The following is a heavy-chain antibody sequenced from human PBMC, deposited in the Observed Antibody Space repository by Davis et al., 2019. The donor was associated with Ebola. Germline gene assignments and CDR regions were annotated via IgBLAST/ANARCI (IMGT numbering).Heavy chain of an antibody. CDR3: AKWGLRYFDWLYHFDY. J-gene: IGHJ4*02. CDR1: GYTFTSYA. V-gene: IGHV1-69*06. D-gene: IGHD3-9*01. Sequence: SVKVSCKASGYTFTSYAISWVRQAPGQGLEWMGEIIPIFGTANYAQKFQGRVTITADKSTSTAYMELNSLRAEDTAVYYCAKWGLRYFDWLYHFDYWGQGTLVTVSS. CDR2: IIPIFGTA.